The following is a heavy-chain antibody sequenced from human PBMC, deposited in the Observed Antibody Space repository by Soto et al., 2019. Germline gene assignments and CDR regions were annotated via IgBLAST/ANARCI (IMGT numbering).Heavy chain of an antibody. CDR3: ARDLRYFDWLHDYYYYYGMDV. CDR2: IYHSGST. D-gene: IGHD3-9*01. J-gene: IGHJ6*02. V-gene: IGHV4-4*02. CDR1: GGSISSSNW. Sequence: QVQLQESGPELVKPSGTLSLTCAVSGGSISSSNWWSWVRQPPGKGLEWIGEIYHSGSTNYNPSLKSRVTISVDKSKNTFSLKLSSVAAADTAVYYCARDLRYFDWLHDYYYYYGMDVWGQGTTVTVSS.